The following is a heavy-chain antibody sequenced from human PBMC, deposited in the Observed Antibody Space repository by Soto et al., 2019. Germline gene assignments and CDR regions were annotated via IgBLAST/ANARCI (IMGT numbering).Heavy chain of an antibody. D-gene: IGHD3-10*01. J-gene: IGHJ6*02. CDR2: IYPGDSDT. Sequence: PGESLKISCKGSGYTFTNNWVGWVRQMPGKGLEWMGIIYPGDSDTRYSPSFQGQVTISVDKSIATAYLQWSSLKASDTAMYYCARSSEYHYGSGKYYGLDVWGQGTTVTVSS. CDR1: GYTFTNNW. V-gene: IGHV5-51*01. CDR3: ARSSEYHYGSGKYYGLDV.